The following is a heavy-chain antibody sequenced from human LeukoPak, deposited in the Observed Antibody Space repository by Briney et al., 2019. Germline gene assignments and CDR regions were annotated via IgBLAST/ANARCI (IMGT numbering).Heavy chain of an antibody. J-gene: IGHJ6*03. V-gene: IGHV1-46*01. CDR2: INLSGSST. CDR1: GYTFTSYY. D-gene: IGHD2-2*02. CDR3: ARDSNIVVVPAAIQKRYYYYYYYMDV. Sequence: ASVTLSCNASGYTFTSYYMHWVRQAPGQGLEWMGIINLSGSSTSYAHKFQGRVTMTRDMSTSTVYMELSSLRSEDPAVYYCARDSNIVVVPAAIQKRYYYYYYYMDVWGKGTTVTVPS.